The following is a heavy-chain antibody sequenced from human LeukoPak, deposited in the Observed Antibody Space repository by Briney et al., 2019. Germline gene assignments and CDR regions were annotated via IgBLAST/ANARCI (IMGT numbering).Heavy chain of an antibody. CDR2: ISGSGGST. CDR3: AKELGYYYDSSGFDAFDI. J-gene: IGHJ3*02. CDR1: GFTFSSYA. Sequence: GGSLRLSCAASGFTFSSYAMSWVRQAPGKGLEWVSAISGSGGSTYYADSVKGRFTISRDNSKNTLYLQMNSLRAEDTAVYYCAKELGYYYDSSGFDAFDIWGQGTMVTVSS. V-gene: IGHV3-23*01. D-gene: IGHD3-22*01.